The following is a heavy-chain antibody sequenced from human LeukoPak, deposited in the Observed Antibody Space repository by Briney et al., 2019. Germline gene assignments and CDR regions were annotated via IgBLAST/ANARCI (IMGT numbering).Heavy chain of an antibody. CDR1: GFTSSSYG. Sequence: QPGGSLRLSCAASGFTSSSYGMHWVRQAPGKGLEWVAVISYDGTNKYYGDSVKGRFTISRDNSKNTLYLQMNSLRAEDTAVYYCAKGYGQRLVNNWFDPWGQGTLVTVSS. CDR2: ISYDGTNK. V-gene: IGHV3-30*18. J-gene: IGHJ5*02. CDR3: AKGYGQRLVNNWFDP. D-gene: IGHD6-13*01.